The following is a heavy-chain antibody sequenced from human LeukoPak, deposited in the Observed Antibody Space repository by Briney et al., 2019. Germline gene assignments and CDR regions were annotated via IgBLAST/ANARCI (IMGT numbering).Heavy chain of an antibody. CDR1: GFTFSSYG. J-gene: IGHJ1*01. CDR3: ARTSAPGDLQH. V-gene: IGHV3-33*01. D-gene: IGHD1-1*01. CDR2: IWYDGSNK. Sequence: PGGSLRLSCAASGFTFSSYGMHWVRQAPGKGLEWVAVIWYDGSNKYYADSVKGRFTISRDNSKNTLYLQMNSLRAEDTAVYYCARTSAPGDLQHWGQGTLVTVSS.